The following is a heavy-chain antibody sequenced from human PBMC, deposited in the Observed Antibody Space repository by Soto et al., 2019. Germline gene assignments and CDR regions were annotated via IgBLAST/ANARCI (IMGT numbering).Heavy chain of an antibody. Sequence: QVKLVQSGAEVRQPASSVKVSCKTSGGTFSSYAISWVRQAPGQGLEWMGGIVPIVDTSTYAQKFQGRVTITENESTSTVYMELSSLRSDATAVYYCVRVVAIPGYPDNWGQGTLVTVSS. CDR3: VRVVAIPGYPDN. CDR1: GGTFSSYA. J-gene: IGHJ4*02. D-gene: IGHD5-12*01. V-gene: IGHV1-69*12. CDR2: IVPIVDTS.